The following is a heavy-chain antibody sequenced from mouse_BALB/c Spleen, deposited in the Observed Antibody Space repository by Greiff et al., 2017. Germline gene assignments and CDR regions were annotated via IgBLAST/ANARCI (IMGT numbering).Heavy chain of an antibody. CDR1: GFTFSDYY. D-gene: IGHD1-1*01. J-gene: IGHJ4*01. Sequence: EVKLVESGGGLVKPGGSLKLSCAASGFTFSDYYMYWVRQTPEKRLEWVATISDGGSYTYYPDSVKGRFTISRDNAKNNLYLQMSSLKSEDTAMYYCARVNYGSSYEDAMDYWGQGTSVTVSS. CDR3: ARVNYGSSYEDAMDY. V-gene: IGHV5-4*02. CDR2: ISDGGSYT.